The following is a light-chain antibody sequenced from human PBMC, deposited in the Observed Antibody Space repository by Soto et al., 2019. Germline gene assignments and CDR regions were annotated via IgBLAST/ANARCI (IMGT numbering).Light chain of an antibody. Sequence: QSALTQPASVSGSPGQSITISCTGTSSDVGGYNYVSWYQQHPGKAPKLMIYDVSNRPSGASNRFSGPKSGNTASLTISGLQAEDEADYYCSSYTSSSTYVFGTGTKVTVL. J-gene: IGLJ1*01. CDR1: SSDVGGYNY. CDR2: DVS. V-gene: IGLV2-14*01. CDR3: SSYTSSSTYV.